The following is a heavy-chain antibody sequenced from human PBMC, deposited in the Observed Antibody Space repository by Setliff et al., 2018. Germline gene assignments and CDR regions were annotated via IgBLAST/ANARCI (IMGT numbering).Heavy chain of an antibody. CDR1: GFTFSTYW. V-gene: IGHV3-7*01. J-gene: IGHJ6*02. Sequence: GGSLRLSCAASGFTFSTYWMSWVRQAPGKGLEWVANIKQDGSEKYYVDSVKGRFSISRDNAKNSLYLQMNSLRAEDTAVYYCARDQDYYGMDVWGQGTTVTVSS. CDR2: IKQDGSEK. CDR3: ARDQDYYGMDV.